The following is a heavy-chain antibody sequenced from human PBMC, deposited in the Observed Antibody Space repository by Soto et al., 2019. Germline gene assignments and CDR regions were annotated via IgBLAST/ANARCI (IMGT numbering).Heavy chain of an antibody. CDR1: GGTFSSYA. D-gene: IGHD3-9*01. J-gene: IGHJ6*02. Sequence: SVKVSCKASGGTFSSYAISWVRQAPGQGLEWMGGIIPIFGTANYAQKFQGRVTITADESTSTAYMELSSLRSEDTAVYYCAICIDSYSSYGMDVWGQGISVSVSS. CDR2: IIPIFGTA. CDR3: AICIDSYSSYGMDV. V-gene: IGHV1-69*13.